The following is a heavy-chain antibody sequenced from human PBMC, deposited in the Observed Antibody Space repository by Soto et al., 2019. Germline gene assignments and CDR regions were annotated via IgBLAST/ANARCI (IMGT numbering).Heavy chain of an antibody. Sequence: QLQLQESGPGLVKPSETLSLTCTVSGGSISSSSYYWGWIRQPPGKGLEWIGSIYYSGSTYYNPSLKSRVTISVDTSKNQFSLKLSSVTAADTAVYYCARSPRLLHPSDYYHYMDVWGKGTTVTVSS. D-gene: IGHD2-15*01. V-gene: IGHV4-39*01. CDR1: GGSISSSSYY. CDR2: IYYSGST. J-gene: IGHJ6*03. CDR3: ARSPRLLHPSDYYHYMDV.